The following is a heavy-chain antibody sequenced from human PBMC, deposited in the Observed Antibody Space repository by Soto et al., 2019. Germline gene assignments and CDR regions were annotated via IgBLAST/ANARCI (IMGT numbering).Heavy chain of an antibody. D-gene: IGHD3-22*01. CDR3: AKRVLYDSSGYSSQYYSYDMDV. J-gene: IGHJ6*02. V-gene: IGHV3-23*01. Sequence: GGSLRLSCAASGFTFSRYGMSWVRQAPGKGLEWVSGISGIGGNTYYAGSVKGRFTISRDNSKNTLYLQMNSLRAEDTAVYYCAKRVLYDSSGYSSQYYSYDMDVWGQGTTVTVSS. CDR1: GFTFSRYG. CDR2: ISGIGGNT.